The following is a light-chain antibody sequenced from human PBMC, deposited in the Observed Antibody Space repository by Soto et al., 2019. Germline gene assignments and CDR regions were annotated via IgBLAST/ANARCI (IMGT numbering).Light chain of an antibody. CDR2: EVN. V-gene: IGLV2-8*01. J-gene: IGLJ1*01. CDR1: SSDIGGYNS. Sequence: QSVLTQPPSASGSPGQSVTISCTGTSSDIGGYNSVSWYQQHPGKAPRLMIYEVNKRPSGVPDRFSGSKSGYTASLTVSGLQTEDEADYYCSSFTTSHTYVFGTGTKVTVL. CDR3: SSFTTSHTYV.